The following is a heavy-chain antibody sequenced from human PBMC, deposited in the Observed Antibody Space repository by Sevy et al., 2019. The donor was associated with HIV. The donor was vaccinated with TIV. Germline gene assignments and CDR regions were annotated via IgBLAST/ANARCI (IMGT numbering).Heavy chain of an antibody. Sequence: GGSLRLSCAASGFTFSSYAMHWVRQAPGKGLEWVAVISYDGSNKYYADSVKGRFTISRDNSKNTLYLQMNSLRAEDTAVYYCASRGFYDFWSGYGGTYFDYWGQGTLVTVSS. D-gene: IGHD3-3*01. V-gene: IGHV3-30-3*01. CDR2: ISYDGSNK. J-gene: IGHJ4*02. CDR3: ASRGFYDFWSGYGGTYFDY. CDR1: GFTFSSYA.